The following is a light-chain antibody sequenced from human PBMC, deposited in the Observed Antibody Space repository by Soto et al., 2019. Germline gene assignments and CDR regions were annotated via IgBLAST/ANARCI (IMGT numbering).Light chain of an antibody. CDR2: DAS. V-gene: IGKV3-11*01. J-gene: IGKJ1*01. CDR1: QSVRSN. Sequence: EIVLTQSPATLSLSPGERATLSCRASQSVRSNLAWYQQKPGQAPRLLIYDASNRATGIPGRFSGSGSGTDFTLPISKLEPEDFAVYYCQQRSNWPWTFGQGAKVEIK. CDR3: QQRSNWPWT.